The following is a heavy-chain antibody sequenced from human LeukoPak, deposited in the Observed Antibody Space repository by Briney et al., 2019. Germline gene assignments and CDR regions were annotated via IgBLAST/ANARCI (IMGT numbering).Heavy chain of an antibody. Sequence: PGGSLRLSCAASGFTFSNAWMNWGRQAPGKGLEWVGRIKSKTAGGTIDYAAPVKGRFTISRDDSRATLSLQMDSLKTEDTSVYYCATSSGSGAAGAFNVWGQGTMVTVSS. V-gene: IGHV3-15*01. J-gene: IGHJ3*01. CDR2: IKSKTAGGTI. CDR3: ATSSGSGAAGAFNV. D-gene: IGHD1-26*01. CDR1: GFTFSNAW.